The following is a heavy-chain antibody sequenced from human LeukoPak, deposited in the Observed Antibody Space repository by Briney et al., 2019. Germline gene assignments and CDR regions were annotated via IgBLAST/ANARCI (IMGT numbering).Heavy chain of an antibody. CDR2: IIPIFGTA. Sequence: LAASVKVSCKASGGTFSSYAISWLRQAPGHGLEWMGRIIPIFGTATYAQKFQGRVTNTPDESTSTAYMELSSLRSEDTAVYYCAAHYYDSSGYFDYWGQGTLVTVSS. CDR1: GGTFSSYA. J-gene: IGHJ4*02. V-gene: IGHV1-69*01. CDR3: AAHYYDSSGYFDY. D-gene: IGHD3-22*01.